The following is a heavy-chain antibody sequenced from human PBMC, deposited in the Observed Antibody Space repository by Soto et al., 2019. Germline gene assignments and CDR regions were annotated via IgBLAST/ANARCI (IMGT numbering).Heavy chain of an antibody. CDR3: ASGEYQLPTGY. V-gene: IGHV3-33*01. CDR2: IWYDGSNK. CDR1: GFTFSSYG. Sequence: PGGSLRLSCAASGFTFSSYGMHWFRQAPGRGLEWVAVIWYDGSNKYYADSVKGRFTISRDNSKNTLYLQMNSLRAEDTAVYYCASGEYQLPTGYWGQGTLVTVSS. D-gene: IGHD2-2*01. J-gene: IGHJ4*02.